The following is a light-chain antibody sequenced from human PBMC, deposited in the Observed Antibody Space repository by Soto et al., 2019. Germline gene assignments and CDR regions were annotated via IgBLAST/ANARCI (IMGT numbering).Light chain of an antibody. V-gene: IGLV2-14*01. CDR1: SSDVGGYNY. CDR2: DVS. CDR3: TSYTSNSTPVV. Sequence: QSVLTQPASVSGSPGQSITISCTGTSSDVGGYNYVSWYQQHPGKVPKLMIYDVSNRPSGVSNRFSGSKSGNTASLTISGLQAEDEAEYYCTSYTSNSTPVVFGGGTKLTVL. J-gene: IGLJ2*01.